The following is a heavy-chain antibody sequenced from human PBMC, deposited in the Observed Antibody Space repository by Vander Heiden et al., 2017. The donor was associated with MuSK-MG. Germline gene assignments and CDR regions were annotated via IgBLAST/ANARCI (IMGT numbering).Heavy chain of an antibody. CDR3: ARDPIYDFWSGYFDY. V-gene: IGHV3-30-3*01. CDR1: GLTFSGYA. Sequence: QVQLVESGGGVVQPGRSLRLSCAASGLTFSGYAMHWVRQAPGKGLEWVAVISYDGSNKYYADSVKGRFTISRDNSKNTLYLQMNSLRAEDTAVYYCARDPIYDFWSGYFDYWGQGTLVTVSS. CDR2: ISYDGSNK. J-gene: IGHJ4*02. D-gene: IGHD3-3*01.